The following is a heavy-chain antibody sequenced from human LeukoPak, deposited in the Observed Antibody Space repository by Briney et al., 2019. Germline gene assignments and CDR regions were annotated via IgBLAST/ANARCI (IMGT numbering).Heavy chain of an antibody. CDR1: GFTFSSYW. J-gene: IGHJ6*03. D-gene: IGHD3-22*01. Sequence: PGGSLRLSCAASGFTFSSYWMSWVRQAPGKGLEWVANIKQDGSEKYYVDSVKGRFTISRDNAKNSLYLQMNSLRAEDTAVYHCARGAHYYDSSGYYYDYYYYYMDVWGKGTTVTVSS. CDR2: IKQDGSEK. CDR3: ARGAHYYDSSGYYYDYYYYYMDV. V-gene: IGHV3-7*01.